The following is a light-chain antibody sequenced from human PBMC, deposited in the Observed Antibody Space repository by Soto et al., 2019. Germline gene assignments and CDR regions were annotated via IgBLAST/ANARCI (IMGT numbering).Light chain of an antibody. J-gene: IGKJ5*01. CDR2: KAS. Sequence: DIQMTQSPSTLSASVGDRVTITCRASQSISSWLAWYQQKPGKAPNLLIYKASSLESGVPSRFSGSGSGTEFTLTISSLQPEDSATYFCQQLNSYPQTFGQGTRLEIK. V-gene: IGKV1-5*03. CDR1: QSISSW. CDR3: QQLNSYPQT.